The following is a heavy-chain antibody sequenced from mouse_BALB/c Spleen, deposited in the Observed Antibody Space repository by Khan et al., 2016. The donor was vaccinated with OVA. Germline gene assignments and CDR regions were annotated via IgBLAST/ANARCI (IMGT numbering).Heavy chain of an antibody. Sequence: QVQLKQSGPELVKPGASVKMSCKASGYTFTDYVISWVKQRTGQGLEWIGEIYPGSGTTYYSEKFKGKATLTADKSSNTAYMQLSSLTSEVSAVYFCARFYYGSKVYYFDYWGQGTTLTVSS. CDR3: ARFYYGSKVYYFDY. CDR2: IYPGSGTT. V-gene: IGHV1-77*01. D-gene: IGHD1-1*01. CDR1: GYTFTDYV. J-gene: IGHJ2*01.